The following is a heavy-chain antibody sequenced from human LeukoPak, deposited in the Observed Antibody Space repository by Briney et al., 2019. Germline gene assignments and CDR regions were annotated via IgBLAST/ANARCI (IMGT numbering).Heavy chain of an antibody. D-gene: IGHD3-3*02. V-gene: IGHV3-23*01. CDR2: IGGSGANT. CDR1: GFTFSRYA. Sequence: GGSLRLSCAASGFTFSRYAMSWVRQAPGKGLEWVSAIGGSGANTYYADSVKGRFTISRDNSKSTLSLQMNSLRAEDTAVYYCTTQEPGISAAFDIWGQGTMVTVSS. CDR3: TTQEPGISAAFDI. J-gene: IGHJ3*02.